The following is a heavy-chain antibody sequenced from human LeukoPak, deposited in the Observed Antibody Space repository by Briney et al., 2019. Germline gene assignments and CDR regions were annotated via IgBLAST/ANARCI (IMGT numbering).Heavy chain of an antibody. D-gene: IGHD2-15*01. V-gene: IGHV1-69*06. J-gene: IGHJ5*02. CDR1: GGTFSSYA. CDR3: ARDKGDRYCSGGSCYGWFDP. Sequence: SVKVSCKASGGTFSSYAISWVRQAPGQGLEWMGGIIPIFGTANYAQKFQGRVTITADKSTSTAYMELSSLRSEDTAVYYCARDKGDRYCSGGSCYGWFDPWGQGTLVTVSS. CDR2: IIPIFGTA.